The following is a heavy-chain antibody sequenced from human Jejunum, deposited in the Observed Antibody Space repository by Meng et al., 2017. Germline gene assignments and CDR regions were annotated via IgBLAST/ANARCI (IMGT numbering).Heavy chain of an antibody. CDR3: AHRLAYSSNYNVGWFDP. D-gene: IGHD6-13*01. CDR1: GFSLSTGGVG. CDR2: IYWDDDK. Sequence: QITLKASGPPLVKPTQTLTLTCTFSGFSLSTGGVGVGWLRQPPGKALECLALIYWDDDKRYNPSLKNRLTITKDTSKNQVVLTMTNVDPVDTATYYCAHRLAYSSNYNVGWFDPWGQGTLVTVSS. J-gene: IGHJ5*02. V-gene: IGHV2-5*02.